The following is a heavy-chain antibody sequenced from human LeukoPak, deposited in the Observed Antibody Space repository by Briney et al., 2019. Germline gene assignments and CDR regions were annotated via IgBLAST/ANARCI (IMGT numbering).Heavy chain of an antibody. CDR2: INPDGGEE. D-gene: IGHD3-10*01. Sequence: GGSLRLSCAVSGLTLSNYWMNWVRQAPGIGREWVANINPDGGEERYVDSVKGRFTNSRDNAKSTLDLQMNSLTAEDTAVYYCARDLVYGSGSLGYWGQGTLVTVSS. J-gene: IGHJ4*02. V-gene: IGHV3-7*01. CDR1: GLTLSNYW. CDR3: ARDLVYGSGSLGY.